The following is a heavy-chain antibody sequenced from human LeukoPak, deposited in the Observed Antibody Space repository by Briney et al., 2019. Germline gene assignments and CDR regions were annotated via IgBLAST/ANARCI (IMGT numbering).Heavy chain of an antibody. Sequence: PSETLSLTCTVSGGSISSYYWSWIRQPAGKGLEWIGRIYTSGSTNYNPSLKSRVTMSVDTSRNQFSLKLSSVTAADTAVYYCARDLNDFWSGYPCGPYNWFDPWGQGTLVTVSS. V-gene: IGHV4-4*07. J-gene: IGHJ5*02. CDR2: IYTSGST. D-gene: IGHD3-3*01. CDR1: GGSISSYY. CDR3: ARDLNDFWSGYPCGPYNWFDP.